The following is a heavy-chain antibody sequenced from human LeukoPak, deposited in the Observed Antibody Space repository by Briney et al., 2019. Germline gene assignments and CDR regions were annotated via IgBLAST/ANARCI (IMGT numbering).Heavy chain of an antibody. CDR1: GGTFSSYA. J-gene: IGHJ3*02. Sequence: ASVKVSCKASGGTFSSYAISWVRQAPGQGLEWMGGIIPIFGTANYAQKFQGRVTITADKSTSTAYMELSSLRSEDTAVYYCARVTYGSGSYSGAFDIWGQGTMVTVSS. CDR2: IIPIFGTA. CDR3: ARVTYGSGSYSGAFDI. V-gene: IGHV1-69*06. D-gene: IGHD3-10*01.